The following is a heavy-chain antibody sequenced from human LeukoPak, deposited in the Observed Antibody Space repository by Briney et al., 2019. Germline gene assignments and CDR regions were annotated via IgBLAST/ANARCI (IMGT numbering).Heavy chain of an antibody. D-gene: IGHD7-27*01. CDR2: INPSGGST. CDR1: GYTFTSYY. Sequence: ASVKVSFKASGYTFTSYYMHWVRQAPGQGLEWMGVINPSGGSTSYTQKFQGRVPMTMDTSTRTVYMELSSLRSEDTAVYYCAREGLGIGAFDIWGQGTMVTVSS. J-gene: IGHJ3*02. V-gene: IGHV1-46*01. CDR3: AREGLGIGAFDI.